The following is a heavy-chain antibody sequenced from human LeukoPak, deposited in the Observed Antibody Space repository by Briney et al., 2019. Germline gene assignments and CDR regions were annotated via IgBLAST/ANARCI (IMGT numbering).Heavy chain of an antibody. D-gene: IGHD2-8*01. CDR2: IIPIFGTA. J-gene: IGHJ5*02. Sequence: GASVKVSCKASGGTFSSYAISWVRQAPGQGLEWMGGIIPIFGTANYAQKFQGRVTITADKSTSTAYMELSSLRSEDTAVYYCARVKWYAQYNWFDPWGQGTLVTVSS. CDR3: ARVKWYAQYNWFDP. V-gene: IGHV1-69*06. CDR1: GGTFSSYA.